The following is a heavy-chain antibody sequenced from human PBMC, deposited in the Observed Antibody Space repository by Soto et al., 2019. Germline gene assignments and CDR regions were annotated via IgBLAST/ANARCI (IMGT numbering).Heavy chain of an antibody. CDR3: AKGWEIAAAGFDYFDY. Sequence: QVPLVESGGGVVQPGKSLRLSCAASGFTFSSYGMHWVRQAPGKGLEWVALISYDGSNKYYADSVKGRFTISRDNSKNTLYLQMNSLRAEDTAVYYCAKGWEIAAAGFDYFDYWGQGTLVTVSS. V-gene: IGHV3-30*18. CDR1: GFTFSSYG. CDR2: ISYDGSNK. D-gene: IGHD6-13*01. J-gene: IGHJ4*02.